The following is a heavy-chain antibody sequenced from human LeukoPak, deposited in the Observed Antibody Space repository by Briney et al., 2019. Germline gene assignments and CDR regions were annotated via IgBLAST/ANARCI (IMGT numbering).Heavy chain of an antibody. CDR1: GFTVSSNY. V-gene: IGHV3-53*01. Sequence: GGSLRLSCAASGFTVSSNYMSWVRQAPGKGLEWVSVIYSGGSTYYADSVKGRFTISRDNSKNTLYLQMNSLRAEDTAVYYCARDGSGSTHYYYGMDVWGQGTTVTVSS. D-gene: IGHD3-10*01. CDR3: ARDGSGSTHYYYGMDV. CDR2: IYSGGST. J-gene: IGHJ6*02.